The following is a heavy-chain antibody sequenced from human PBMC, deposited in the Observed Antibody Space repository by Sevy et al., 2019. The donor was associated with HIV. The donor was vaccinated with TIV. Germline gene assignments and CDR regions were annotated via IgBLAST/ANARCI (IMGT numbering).Heavy chain of an antibody. Sequence: GGSLRLSCAASGFTFSSYSMNWVRQAPGKGLEWVSSISSSSSYIYYADSVKGRFTISRDNAKNSLYLQMNSLRAEDTAVYYRASFSLDTAMVYFDYWGQGTLVTVSS. V-gene: IGHV3-21*01. CDR1: GFTFSSYS. CDR2: ISSSSSYI. CDR3: ASFSLDTAMVYFDY. D-gene: IGHD5-18*01. J-gene: IGHJ4*02.